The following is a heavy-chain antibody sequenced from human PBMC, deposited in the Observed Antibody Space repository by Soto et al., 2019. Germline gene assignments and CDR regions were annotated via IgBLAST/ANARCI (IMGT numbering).Heavy chain of an antibody. CDR1: GFTFSTYE. V-gene: IGHV3-48*03. CDR2: ISDSGTTM. D-gene: IGHD1-26*01. Sequence: EVKLVESGGGLVQPGGSLRLSCAASGFTFSTYEMSWVRQAQGKGLEWVSYISDSGTTMYYADSVKGRVTTSRDNAKNSLYLQINSLRAEDTALYYCARDWTGGSYYFWGKGTLVTVSS. CDR3: ARDWTGGSYYF. J-gene: IGHJ4*02.